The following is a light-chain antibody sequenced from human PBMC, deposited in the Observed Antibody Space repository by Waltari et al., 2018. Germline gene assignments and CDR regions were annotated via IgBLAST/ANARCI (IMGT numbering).Light chain of an antibody. Sequence: IQMTQSPSSLSASVGDRVPIPCRASQSISSYLNWYKQKPGKAPKLLIYAASSLQSGVPSRFSGSGSGTDFTLIISSLQPEDFATYYCQQSYSTPYAFGQGTRLEIK. CDR2: AAS. CDR3: QQSYSTPYA. J-gene: IGKJ2*01. V-gene: IGKV1-39*01. CDR1: QSISSY.